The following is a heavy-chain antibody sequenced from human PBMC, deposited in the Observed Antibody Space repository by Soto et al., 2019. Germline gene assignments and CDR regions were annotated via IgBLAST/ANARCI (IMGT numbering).Heavy chain of an antibody. V-gene: IGHV3-21*01. CDR3: TKRRNVLRFLEWSSGMEV. D-gene: IGHD3-3*01. CDR2: ISSSSSYI. Sequence: PGGSLRLSCAASGFTFSSYSMNWVRQAPGKGLEWVSSISSSSSYIYYADSVKGRFTISRDNAKNSLYLQMNSLRAEDTAVYYCTKRRNVLRFLEWSSGMEVWGQGTTVTVSS. J-gene: IGHJ6*02. CDR1: GFTFSSYS.